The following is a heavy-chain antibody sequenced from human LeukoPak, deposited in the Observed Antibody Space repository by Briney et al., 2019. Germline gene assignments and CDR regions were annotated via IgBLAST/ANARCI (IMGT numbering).Heavy chain of an antibody. D-gene: IGHD3-10*01. CDR1: GYTFTGYY. CDR3: ARVASMVRGVIRVWFDP. CDR2: INPNSGGT. V-gene: IGHV1-2*02. J-gene: IGHJ5*02. Sequence: ASVKVSCKASGYTFTGYYMHWVRQAPGQGLEWMGWINPNSGGTNYAQKFQGRVTMTRDTSISTAYMELSRLRSDDTAVYYCARVASMVRGVIRVWFDPWGQGTLVTVSS.